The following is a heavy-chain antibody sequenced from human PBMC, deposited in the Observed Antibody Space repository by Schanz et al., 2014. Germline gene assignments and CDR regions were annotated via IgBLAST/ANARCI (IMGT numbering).Heavy chain of an antibody. CDR1: GFTFSSYA. V-gene: IGHV3-48*03. CDR3: ARIGGSVFDY. Sequence: EVHLLDSGGGLVQPGGSLRLSCAASGFTFSSYAMSWVRQAPGRGLEWVSYIGNGGVTIYYADSVKGRFTISRDNSKNSLYLQMNSLRAEDTAVYYCARIGGSVFDYWAQGTLVTVSS. CDR2: IGNGGVTI. D-gene: IGHD3-10*01. J-gene: IGHJ4*02.